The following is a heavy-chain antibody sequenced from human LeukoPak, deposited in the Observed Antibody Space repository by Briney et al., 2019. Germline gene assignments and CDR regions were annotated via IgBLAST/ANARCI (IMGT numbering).Heavy chain of an antibody. D-gene: IGHD3-22*01. CDR1: GGSISSGGYY. V-gene: IGHV4-31*03. J-gene: IGHJ5*02. Sequence: PSETLSLTCTVSGGSISSGGYYWSWIRQHPGKGLEWIGYIYYSGSTYYNPSLKSRVTISVDTSKNQFSLKLSPVTAADTAVYSSAMVVVVIGVHWFDPWGAGTVVTVSS. CDR2: IYYSGST. CDR3: AMVVVVIGVHWFDP.